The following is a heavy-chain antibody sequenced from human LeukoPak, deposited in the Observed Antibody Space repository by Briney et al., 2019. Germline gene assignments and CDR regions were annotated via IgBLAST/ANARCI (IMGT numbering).Heavy chain of an antibody. D-gene: IGHD6-6*01. CDR1: GGSITVYY. CDR2: ISYSGST. Sequence: SETLSLTCSVSGGSITVYYWNWIRQSPGKGLEWIGSISYSGSTNYNPSLKSRVTVSIDTSKNRFSLKVSSVIAADTAMYYCARGGSRSYTSSTLDYWGQGTLVTVSS. J-gene: IGHJ4*02. V-gene: IGHV4-59*12. CDR3: ARGGSRSYTSSTLDY.